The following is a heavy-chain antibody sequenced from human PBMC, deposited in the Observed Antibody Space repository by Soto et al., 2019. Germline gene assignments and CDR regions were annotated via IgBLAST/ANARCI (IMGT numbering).Heavy chain of an antibody. CDR1: GGTFSSYA. CDR3: AREAYCSSTSCYKPFNWFDP. D-gene: IGHD2-2*02. CDR2: IIPIFGTA. V-gene: IGHV1-69*06. Sequence: SVKVSCKASGGTFSSYAISWVRQAPGQGLEWMGGIIPIFGTANYAQKFQGRVTITADKSTSTAYMELSSLRSEDTAVYYCAREAYCSSTSCYKPFNWFDPWGQGTLVTISS. J-gene: IGHJ5*02.